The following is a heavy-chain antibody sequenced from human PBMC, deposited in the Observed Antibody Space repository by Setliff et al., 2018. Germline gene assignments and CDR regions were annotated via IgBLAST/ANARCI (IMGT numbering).Heavy chain of an antibody. Sequence: PSETLSLTCTVSGASITSGSYYWGWIRQPPGKGLEWIGTIYYSGSTNYNPSLKSQVTISVDTSKNQFSLKLSSVTAADTAVYYCARGRYSSSWYQHWGQGTLVTVSS. D-gene: IGHD6-13*01. CDR2: IYYSGST. CDR3: ARGRYSSSWYQH. J-gene: IGHJ1*01. V-gene: IGHV4-39*01. CDR1: GASITSGSYY.